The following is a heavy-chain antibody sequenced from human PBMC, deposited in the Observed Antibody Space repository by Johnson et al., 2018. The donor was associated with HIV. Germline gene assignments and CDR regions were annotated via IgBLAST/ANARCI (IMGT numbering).Heavy chain of an antibody. CDR3: AIPYYYDSGAYH. CDR2: IWYDGSNK. J-gene: IGHJ3*01. Sequence: QVQLVESGGGVVQPGRSLRLSCAASGFTFSSYGMAWVRQAPGKGLEWVTVIWYDGSNKYYADSVKGRFTISRDNSKNTLYLQMGSLRAEDMAVYYCAIPYYYDSGAYHWGQGTLVTVSS. CDR1: GFTFSSYG. D-gene: IGHD3-22*01. V-gene: IGHV3-33*08.